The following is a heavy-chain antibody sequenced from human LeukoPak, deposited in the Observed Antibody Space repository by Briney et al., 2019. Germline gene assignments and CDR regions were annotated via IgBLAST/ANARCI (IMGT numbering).Heavy chain of an antibody. V-gene: IGHV4-39*01. D-gene: IGHD3-22*01. CDR3: ARRRYYDSTGYLD. CDR2: NYYNGNT. Sequence: SETLSLTCTISGGSVSSSSYYWGWIRQPPGKGLEWIGDNYYNGNTYYNASLKSRVSISVDKSNTQFSLKLTSVTAADTAVYYCARRRYYDSTGYLDWGQGTLVTVSS. J-gene: IGHJ1*01. CDR1: GGSVSSSSYY.